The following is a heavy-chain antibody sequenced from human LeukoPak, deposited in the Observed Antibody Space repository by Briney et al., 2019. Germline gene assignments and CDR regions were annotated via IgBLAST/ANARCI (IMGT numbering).Heavy chain of an antibody. J-gene: IGHJ4*02. D-gene: IGHD4-17*01. CDR2: ISYDGSNK. V-gene: IGHV3-30*04. CDR3: ARDRDDYDGPFDY. CDR1: GFTFSSYA. Sequence: PGGSLRLSCAASGFTFSSYAMHWVRQAPGKGLEWVAVISYDGSNKYYADSVKGRFTISRDNSKNTLYLQMNSLRAEDTAVYYCARDRDDYDGPFDYWGQGTLVTVSS.